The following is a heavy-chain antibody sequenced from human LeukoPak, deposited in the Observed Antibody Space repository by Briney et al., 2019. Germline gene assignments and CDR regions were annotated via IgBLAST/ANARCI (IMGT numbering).Heavy chain of an antibody. CDR3: ARNVYNGSGSYYNN. D-gene: IGHD3-10*01. V-gene: IGHV1-69*01. CDR1: GGTFSTYS. J-gene: IGHJ4*02. Sequence: SVKVSCKASGGTFSTYSTSWVRQAPGHGLEWMGGVIPVFGTSVYAQKFQDRVTITADESTSTAYMELRSLRSEDTAVYYCARNVYNGSGSYYNNWGQGTLVTVSS. CDR2: VIPVFGTS.